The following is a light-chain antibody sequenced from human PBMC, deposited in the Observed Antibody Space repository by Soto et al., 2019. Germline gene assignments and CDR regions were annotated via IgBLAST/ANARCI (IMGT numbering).Light chain of an antibody. CDR1: QSVTTY. V-gene: IGKV3-11*01. CDR3: LQRSNWPPLLS. CDR2: DAS. Sequence: EVVLTQSPATLSLSPGERATLSCRASQSVTTYLAWYQQKPGQAPRLLIYDASSRATGIPARFSGGGSGTDFTLTISSLEPEDFAFYYCLQRSNWPPLLSFGGGTKVEIK. J-gene: IGKJ4*01.